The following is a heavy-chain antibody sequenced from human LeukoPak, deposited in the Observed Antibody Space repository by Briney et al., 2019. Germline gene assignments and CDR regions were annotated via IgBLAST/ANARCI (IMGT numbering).Heavy chain of an antibody. CDR2: MNPNSGNT. CDR1: GYTFTSYY. CDR3: ASSNFDWPNWFDP. Sequence: ASVKVSCKASGYTFTSYYMHWVRQAPGQGLEWMGWMNPNSGNTGYAQKFQGRVTMTRNTSISTAYMELSSLRSEDTAVYYCASSNFDWPNWFDPWGQGTLVTVSS. J-gene: IGHJ5*02. D-gene: IGHD3-9*01. V-gene: IGHV1-8*02.